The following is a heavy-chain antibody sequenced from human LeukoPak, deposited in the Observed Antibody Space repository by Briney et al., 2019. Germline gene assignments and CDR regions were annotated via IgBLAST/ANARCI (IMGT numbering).Heavy chain of an antibody. CDR3: AIFRWASTWYYADH. V-gene: IGHV3-53*01. J-gene: IGHJ4*02. CDR2: IYTDGGT. D-gene: IGHD6-13*01. Sequence: PGGSLRLSCIGSGFTVSSNYMTWVRQAPGKGLEWLSLIYTDGGTNYAGSVKGRFTISRDNPKNTLYLQMNSLTADDTAVYYCAIFRWASTWYYADHWGQGTLVTVSS. CDR1: GFTVSSNY.